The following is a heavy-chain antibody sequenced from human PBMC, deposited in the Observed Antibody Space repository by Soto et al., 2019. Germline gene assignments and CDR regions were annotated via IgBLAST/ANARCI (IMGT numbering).Heavy chain of an antibody. CDR1: GFTFSSYG. D-gene: IGHD5-12*01. CDR2: ISYDGSNK. CDR3: AKDSARWLPSSYYYYGMDV. V-gene: IGHV3-30*18. Sequence: QVQLVESGGGVVQPGRSLRLSCAASGFTFSSYGMHWVRQAPGKGLGWVAVISYDGSNKYYADSVKGRFTISRDNSKNTLYLQMNSLRAEDTAVYYCAKDSARWLPSSYYYYGMDVWSQGTTLTVSS. J-gene: IGHJ6*02.